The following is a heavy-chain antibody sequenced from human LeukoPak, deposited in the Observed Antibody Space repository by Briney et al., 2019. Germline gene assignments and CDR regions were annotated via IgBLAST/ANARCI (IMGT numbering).Heavy chain of an antibody. CDR1: GFTISNYG. D-gene: IGHD4-11*01. Sequence: GGSLRLSCAASGFTISNYGMHWVRQAPGKGLEWVAVIWYDGSNKYYADSVKGRFTISRDNSKNTPYLQMNSLRAEDTAVYYCARDPDYSNYFDCWGQGTLVTVSS. CDR3: ARDPDYSNYFDC. J-gene: IGHJ4*02. CDR2: IWYDGSNK. V-gene: IGHV3-33*01.